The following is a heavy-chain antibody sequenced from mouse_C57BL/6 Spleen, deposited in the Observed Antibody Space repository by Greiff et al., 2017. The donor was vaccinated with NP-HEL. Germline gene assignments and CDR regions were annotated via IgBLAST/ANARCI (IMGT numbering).Heavy chain of an antibody. V-gene: IGHV1-81*01. CDR1: GYTFTSYG. CDR3: ARSYYSNYGYFDY. J-gene: IGHJ2*01. Sequence: QVQLKESGAELARPGASVKLSCKASGYTFTSYGISWVKQRTGQGLEWIGEIYPRSGNTYYNEKFKGKATLTADKSSSTAYMELRSLTSEDSAVYFCARSYYSNYGYFDYWGQGTTLTVSS. CDR2: IYPRSGNT. D-gene: IGHD2-5*01.